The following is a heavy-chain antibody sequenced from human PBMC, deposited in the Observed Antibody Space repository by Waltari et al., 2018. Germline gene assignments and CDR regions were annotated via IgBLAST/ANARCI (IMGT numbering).Heavy chain of an antibody. CDR1: GYTFTSYA. Sequence: QVQLVPSGAEVKKPGASVKVSCKASGYTFTSYAMHWVRQAPGQRLDWMGWINAGNGNRTYSQEVQGRVIITRETSASTAYMELRSLRSEEMAGEYCSRALNAPLESRGGNWFDPWGQGTLVTVSS. CDR2: INAGNGNR. V-gene: IGHV1-3*03. CDR3: SRALNAPLESRGGNWFDP. J-gene: IGHJ5*02. D-gene: IGHD3-22*01.